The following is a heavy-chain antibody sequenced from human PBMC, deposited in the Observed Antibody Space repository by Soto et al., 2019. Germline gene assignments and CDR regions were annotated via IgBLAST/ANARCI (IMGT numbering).Heavy chain of an antibody. D-gene: IGHD2-2*01. Sequence: QVQLVQSGAEVKKPGASVKVSCKASGYTFTNYGISWVRQAPGQGLEWMGWISAYNGNTNYAQKLQGRVTMTTDTSASTDYMELRSLRSDDTAVYYCASSFTSSQWRYGMDVWGQGTTVTVSS. J-gene: IGHJ6*02. CDR2: ISAYNGNT. CDR1: GYTFTNYG. V-gene: IGHV1-18*01. CDR3: ASSFTSSQWRYGMDV.